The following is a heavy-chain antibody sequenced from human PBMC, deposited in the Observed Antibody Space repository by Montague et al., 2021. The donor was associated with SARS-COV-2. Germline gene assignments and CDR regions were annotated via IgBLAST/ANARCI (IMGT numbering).Heavy chain of an antibody. CDR2: IYYSGSA. Sequence: SETLSLTCSVSGDSINNSRYYWGWIRQPPGKGLEWIGSIYYSGSAYYNPSLKSRVTISVDTSKNQFSLKLNSVTATDTAVYYCARLESTRGVIIRGCFHIWGQGTKVTVSS. CDR1: GDSINNSRYY. D-gene: IGHD3-10*01. J-gene: IGHJ3*02. V-gene: IGHV4-39*01. CDR3: ARLESTRGVIIRGCFHI.